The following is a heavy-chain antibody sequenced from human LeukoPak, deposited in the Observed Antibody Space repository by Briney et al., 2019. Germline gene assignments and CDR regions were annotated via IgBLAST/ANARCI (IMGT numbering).Heavy chain of an antibody. V-gene: IGHV4-39*01. D-gene: IGHD4-23*01. CDR3: ARHVTTTVVTPGLPSYYFDY. CDR1: GVSISSSSYY. Sequence: SEILSLTCTVSGVSISSSSYYWGWIRQPPWKGLEWIGSIYYSGSTYYNPSLKSRVTISVDTSKNQFSLKLSSVTAADTAVYYCARHVTTTVVTPGLPSYYFDYWGQGTLVTVSS. CDR2: IYYSGST. J-gene: IGHJ4*02.